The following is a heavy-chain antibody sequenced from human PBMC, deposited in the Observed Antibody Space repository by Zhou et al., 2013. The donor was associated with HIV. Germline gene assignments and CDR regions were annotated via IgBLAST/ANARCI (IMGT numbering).Heavy chain of an antibody. CDR3: ARDPRGDYLSVYFDY. J-gene: IGHJ4*02. V-gene: IGHV1-69*12. CDR2: IIPLSGTI. Sequence: QVQLVQSGAEVRRSGSSVKVSCKTLGGTFSRFTINWVRQAPGQGVEWVGGIIPLSGTINYAQKFKTRVTISADESTTTAYMEVNTLRPEDTAMYYCARDPRGDYLSVYFDYWGQGTLVTVSS. CDR1: GGTFSRFT. D-gene: IGHD4-17*01.